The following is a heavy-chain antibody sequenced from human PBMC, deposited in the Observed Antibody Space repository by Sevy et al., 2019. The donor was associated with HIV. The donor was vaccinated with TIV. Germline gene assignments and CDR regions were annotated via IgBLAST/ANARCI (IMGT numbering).Heavy chain of an antibody. D-gene: IGHD4-17*01. CDR2: ISSNGGST. J-gene: IGHJ3*02. CDR3: ARESFYGGNPDAFDI. Sequence: GGSLRLSCAASGFTFSSYAMHWVRQAPGKGLEYVSAISSNGGSTYYANSVKGRFTISRDNSKNTLYLQMGSLRAEDMAVYYCARESFYGGNPDAFDIWGRGTMVTVSS. V-gene: IGHV3-64*01. CDR1: GFTFSSYA.